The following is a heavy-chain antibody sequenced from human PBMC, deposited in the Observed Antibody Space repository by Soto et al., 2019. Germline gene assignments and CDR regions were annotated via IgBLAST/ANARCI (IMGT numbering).Heavy chain of an antibody. V-gene: IGHV3-9*01. J-gene: IGHJ4*02. CDR3: AKGLSGSYLYYFDY. D-gene: IGHD1-26*01. CDR1: GFTFDDYA. Sequence: ESGGGLVQPGRSLRLSCAASGFTFDDYAMHWVRQAPGKGLEWVSGISWNSGSIGYADSVKGRFTISRDNAKNSLYLQMNSLRAEDTALYYCAKGLSGSYLYYFDYWGQGTLVTVSS. CDR2: ISWNSGSI.